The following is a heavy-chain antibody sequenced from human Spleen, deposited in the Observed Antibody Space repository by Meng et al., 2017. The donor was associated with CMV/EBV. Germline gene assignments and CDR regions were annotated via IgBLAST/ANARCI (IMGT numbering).Heavy chain of an antibody. V-gene: IGHV1-8*02. J-gene: IGHJ5*02. D-gene: IGHD3-3*01. CDR1: NFITYE. Sequence: NFITYEINWVRQATGQGLEWMGWMNPSSGNTGYAQKFQGRVSITRDTSISTFYMELSSLRSEDTAVYYCARGKRDFWSGFIPDWFDPWGQGTLVTVS. CDR3: ARGKRDFWSGFIPDWFDP. CDR2: MNPSSGNT.